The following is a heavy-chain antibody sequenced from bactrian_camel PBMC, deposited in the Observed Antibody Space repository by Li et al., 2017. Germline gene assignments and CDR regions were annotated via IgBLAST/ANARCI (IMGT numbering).Heavy chain of an antibody. D-gene: IGHD2*01. V-gene: IGHV3S42*01. CDR2: VYTGIGGKP. CDR1: GFTVKSNC. CDR3: AAGGGNGAFCYTGERSMDY. Sequence: VQLVESGGGSVEAGGSLNISCVGSGFTVKSNCIGWFRQAPGKAREGVASVYTGIGGKPRYGDSVKGRFTISQDNAKNTLYLQMNSLKPEDTAMYYCAAGGGNGAFCYTGERSMDYWGQGTQVTVS. J-gene: IGHJ4*01.